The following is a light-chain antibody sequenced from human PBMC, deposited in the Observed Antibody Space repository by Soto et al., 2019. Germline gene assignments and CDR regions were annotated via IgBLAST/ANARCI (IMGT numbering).Light chain of an antibody. J-gene: IGKJ1*01. V-gene: IGKV3-11*01. CDR1: QSVSSY. CDR3: QQRSNLWT. CDR2: DAS. Sequence: EIVLTQSPATLSLSPGGRATLSCRASQSVSSYLAWYQQKPGQAPRLLIYDASNRATGIPARFSGSGSGTDFTLTISSLEPEDFAVYYCQQRSNLWTFGQGTKVDI.